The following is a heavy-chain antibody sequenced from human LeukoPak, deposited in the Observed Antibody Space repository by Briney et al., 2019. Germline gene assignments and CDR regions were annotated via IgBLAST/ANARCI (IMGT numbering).Heavy chain of an antibody. CDR3: ARAGLSDGEAFDI. CDR1: GGTFSSYA. J-gene: IGHJ3*02. Sequence: GASVKVSCKASGGTFSSYAISWVRQAPGQGLEWMGGIIPIFGTANYAQKFQGRVTITADESTSTAYMELSSLRSEDTAVYCCARAGLSDGEAFDIWGQGTMVTVSS. D-gene: IGHD2/OR15-2a*01. V-gene: IGHV1-69*13. CDR2: IIPIFGTA.